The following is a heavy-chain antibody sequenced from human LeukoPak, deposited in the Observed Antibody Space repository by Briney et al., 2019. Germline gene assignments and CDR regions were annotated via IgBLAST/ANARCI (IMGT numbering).Heavy chain of an antibody. V-gene: IGHV4-39*07. CDR2: IYYSGST. D-gene: IGHD6-13*01. J-gene: IGHJ3*02. CDR3: ARVLSSSWYYVTGNDAFDI. Sequence: KSSETLSLTCTVSGGSISSSSYYWGWIRQPPGKGLEWIGSIYYSGSTYYNPSLKSRVTISVDTSKNQFSLKLSSVTAADTAVYYCARVLSSSWYYVTGNDAFDIWGQGTMVTVSS. CDR1: GGSISSSSYY.